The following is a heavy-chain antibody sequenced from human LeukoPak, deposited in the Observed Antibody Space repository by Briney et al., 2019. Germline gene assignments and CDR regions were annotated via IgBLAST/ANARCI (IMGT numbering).Heavy chain of an antibody. Sequence: PGGSLRLSCAASGFTFSSYDMRWVRQATGKGLEWVSAIGTAGDTYYPGSVKGRFTISRENAKNSLYLQMNSLRAEDTAVYYCARGATVNSFDYWGQGTLVTVSS. D-gene: IGHD3-10*01. CDR3: ARGATVNSFDY. CDR2: IGTAGDT. V-gene: IGHV3-13*01. CDR1: GFTFSSYD. J-gene: IGHJ4*02.